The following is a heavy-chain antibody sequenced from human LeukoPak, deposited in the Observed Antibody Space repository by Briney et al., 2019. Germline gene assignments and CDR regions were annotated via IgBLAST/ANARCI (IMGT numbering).Heavy chain of an antibody. D-gene: IGHD2-21*01. J-gene: IGHJ5*02. Sequence: ASVKVSCKASGYTFTHHGISWVRQAPGQGLEWMGWISAYNGHTTYAHKFQDRLSLTTETSTTTAYMELRSLRSDDTAVYYCARDMVAVSVLLWGSIDLNDKWVGPWGQGTLVTVSS. CDR3: ARDMVAVSVLLWGSIDLNDKWVGP. CDR1: GYTFTHHG. CDR2: ISAYNGHT. V-gene: IGHV1-18*01.